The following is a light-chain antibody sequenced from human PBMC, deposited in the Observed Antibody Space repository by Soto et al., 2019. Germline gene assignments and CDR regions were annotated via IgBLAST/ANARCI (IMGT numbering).Light chain of an antibody. V-gene: IGKV1-39*01. Sequence: DIQMTQSPSSISASVGDKVTITCRASQSIARFLNWYQQRPGRAPRLLIYKASTLQIGVPSRFSGSESGTDFTLTITNLTPEDFATYFCQQTYATPQTFGQGTKVGVK. CDR3: QQTYATPQT. CDR1: QSIARF. CDR2: KAS. J-gene: IGKJ1*01.